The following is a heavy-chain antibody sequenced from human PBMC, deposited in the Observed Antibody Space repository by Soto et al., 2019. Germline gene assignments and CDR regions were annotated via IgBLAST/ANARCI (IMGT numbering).Heavy chain of an antibody. CDR3: ARSASTVTTLDY. V-gene: IGHV4-30-2*01. CDR2: IYHSGST. J-gene: IGHJ4*02. CDR1: GGSISSGGYS. D-gene: IGHD1-1*01. Sequence: TLSLTCAVSGGSISSGGYSWSWIRQPPGKGLEWVGYIYHSGSTYYNPSLKSRVTISVDRSKNQFSLKLSSVTAADTAVYYCARSASTVTTLDYWGQGTLVTVSS.